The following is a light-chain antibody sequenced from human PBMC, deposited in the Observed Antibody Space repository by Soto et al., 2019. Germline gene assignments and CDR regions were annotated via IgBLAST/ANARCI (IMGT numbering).Light chain of an antibody. CDR1: QTISGY. Sequence: DIQMTQSPSSLSASVGDRVTITCRASQTISGYLNWYQQKPGKAPELLIYAASTLQSGVPSRFSGSGSGTDFTLTISSLQTEDVATYYCQKYNGPPSITFGQGTRLEIK. J-gene: IGKJ5*01. CDR2: AAS. V-gene: IGKV1-27*01. CDR3: QKYNGPPSIT.